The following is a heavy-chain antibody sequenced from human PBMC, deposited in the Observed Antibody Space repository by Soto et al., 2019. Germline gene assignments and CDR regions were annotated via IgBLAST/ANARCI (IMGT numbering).Heavy chain of an antibody. V-gene: IGHV1-2*02. CDR2: INPNSGGT. CDR3: ARDTHLYYYDSSGYLPFDY. J-gene: IGHJ4*02. CDR1: GYTFTGYY. Sequence: ASVKVSCKASGYTFTGYYMHWVRQAPGQGLEWMGWINPNSGGTNYAQKFQGRVTMTRDTSISTAYMELSRLRSDDTAVYYCARDTHLYYYDSSGYLPFDYWGQGTLVTVSS. D-gene: IGHD3-22*01.